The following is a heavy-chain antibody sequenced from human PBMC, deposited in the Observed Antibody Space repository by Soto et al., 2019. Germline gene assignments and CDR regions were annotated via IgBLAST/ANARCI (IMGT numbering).Heavy chain of an antibody. Sequence: GGSLRLSCAASGFIFKMYWMHWVRQSPGKGLVWISRIYNDGTYSDYADSVRGRFTISRDNVSDTLYLQMNNLRAEDSGLYYCTRGPRPISTGTGAYWGQGTQVTVSS. J-gene: IGHJ4*02. CDR2: IYNDGTYS. V-gene: IGHV3-74*01. CDR3: TRGPRPISTGTGAY. CDR1: GFIFKMYW. D-gene: IGHD3-10*01.